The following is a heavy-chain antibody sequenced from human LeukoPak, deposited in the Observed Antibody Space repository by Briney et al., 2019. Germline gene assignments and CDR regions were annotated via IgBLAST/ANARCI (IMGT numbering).Heavy chain of an antibody. J-gene: IGHJ4*02. V-gene: IGHV1-46*01. CDR1: GYTFTKSDY. CDR2: ISPSDGTT. CDR3: ARGPTDMDFDY. Sequence: GASVKVSCKSSGYTFTKSDYIHWVRQAPGQGLEWMGIISPSDGTTFYAQKFQGRVTLTRDTSTNTVFMELSSLRSDDTAVFYCARGPTDMDFDYWGQGSLVTVSS.